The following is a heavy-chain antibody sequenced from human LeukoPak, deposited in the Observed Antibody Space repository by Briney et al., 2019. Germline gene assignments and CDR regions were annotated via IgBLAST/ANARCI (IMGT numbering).Heavy chain of an antibody. V-gene: IGHV7-4-1*02. CDR1: GGTFSSYA. Sequence: ASVKVSCKASGGTFSSYAISWVRQAPGQGLEWMGWINTNTGNPTYAQGFTGRFVFSLDTSVSTAYLQISSLKAEDTAVYYCARDKAHCGGDCYYAFDIWGQGTMVTVSS. J-gene: IGHJ3*02. CDR2: INTNTGNP. CDR3: ARDKAHCGGDCYYAFDI. D-gene: IGHD2-21*02.